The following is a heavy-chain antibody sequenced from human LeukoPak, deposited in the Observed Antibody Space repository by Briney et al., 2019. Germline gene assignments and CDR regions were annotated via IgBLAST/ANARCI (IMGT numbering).Heavy chain of an antibody. Sequence: SQTLSLTCAVSGGSISSGGYSWSWIRQPPGKGLEWIGYIYHSGSTYYNPSLKSRVTISVDRSKNQFSLKLSSVTAADTAVYYCARVRRYYDSSGYYSYYFDYWGQGTLVSVSS. J-gene: IGHJ4*02. CDR2: IYHSGST. D-gene: IGHD3-22*01. CDR1: GGSISSGGYS. V-gene: IGHV4-30-2*01. CDR3: ARVRRYYDSSGYYSYYFDY.